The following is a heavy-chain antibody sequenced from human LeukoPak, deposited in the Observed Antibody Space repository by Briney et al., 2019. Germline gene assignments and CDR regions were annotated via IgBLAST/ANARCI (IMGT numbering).Heavy chain of an antibody. CDR2: INHSGST. V-gene: IGHV4-34*01. CDR3: ARGGAYCSSTSCYGPSEAWFDP. CDR1: GGSFSGYY. Sequence: SETLSLTCAVHGGSFSGYYWSWIRQPPGKGLEWIGEINHSGSTNYNPSLKSRVTISVDTSKNQFSLKLSSVTAADTAVYYCARGGAYCSSTSCYGPSEAWFDPWGQGTLVTVSS. D-gene: IGHD2-2*01. J-gene: IGHJ5*02.